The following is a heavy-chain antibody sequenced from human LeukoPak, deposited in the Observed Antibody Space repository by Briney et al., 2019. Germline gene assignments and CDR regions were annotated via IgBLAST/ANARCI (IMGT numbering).Heavy chain of an antibody. Sequence: PSQTLSLTCTVSGGSISSGDYYWSWIRQPPGKGLEWIGYIYYSGSTNYNPSLKSRVTISVDTSKNQFSLKLSSVTAADTAVYYCARHFCGGDCYSFWFDPWGQGTLVTVSS. V-gene: IGHV4-30-4*08. CDR1: GGSISSGDYY. CDR3: ARHFCGGDCYSFWFDP. D-gene: IGHD2-21*02. J-gene: IGHJ5*02. CDR2: IYYSGST.